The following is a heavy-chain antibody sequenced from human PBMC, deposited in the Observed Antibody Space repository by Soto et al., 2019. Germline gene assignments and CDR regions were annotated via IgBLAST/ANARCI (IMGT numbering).Heavy chain of an antibody. Sequence: ASETLSLTCTVSGDSVSRSYWSWIRQSPGKDLEWIGYIYDSGYTDYNPSLKSRVTISVDTSKNQFSLKLRSVTAADTAVYYCARVSRHVVPADYNWFDPWGQGTLVTVSS. J-gene: IGHJ5*02. CDR1: GDSVSRSY. D-gene: IGHD2-2*01. CDR3: ARVSRHVVPADYNWFDP. CDR2: IYDSGYT. V-gene: IGHV4-59*02.